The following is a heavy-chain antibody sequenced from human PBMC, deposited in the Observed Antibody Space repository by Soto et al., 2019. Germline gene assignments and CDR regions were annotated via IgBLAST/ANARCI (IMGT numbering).Heavy chain of an antibody. Sequence: SQTLSLTCAISGDSVSSNSAAWNWIRQSPSRGLEWLGRTYYRSKWYNDYAVSVKSRITINPDTSKNQFSLQLNSVTPEDTAVYYCARDQDSSGWNYYYYMDVWGKGTTVTSP. CDR3: ARDQDSSGWNYYYYMDV. CDR2: TYYRSKWYN. V-gene: IGHV6-1*01. D-gene: IGHD6-19*01. J-gene: IGHJ6*03. CDR1: GDSVSSNSAA.